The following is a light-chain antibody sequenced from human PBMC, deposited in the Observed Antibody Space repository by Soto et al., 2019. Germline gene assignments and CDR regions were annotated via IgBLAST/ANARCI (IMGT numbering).Light chain of an antibody. CDR2: DVS. CDR1: SSDVGGYNY. V-gene: IGLV2-14*01. CDR3: SSDTSSSTPVV. Sequence: QSVLTQPDSVSGSPGQSITISCTGTSSDVGGYNYVSWYQQHTGKAPKLMMYDVSTRPSGVSNRVAASKSGNTASLTISGLQAEDEADYYCSSDTSSSTPVVFDGWTKLTVL. J-gene: IGLJ2*01.